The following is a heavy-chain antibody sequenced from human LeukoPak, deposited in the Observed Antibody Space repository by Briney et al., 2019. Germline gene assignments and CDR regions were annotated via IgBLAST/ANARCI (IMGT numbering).Heavy chain of an antibody. CDR2: ISGSGGST. CDR3: ARGGEYGSWDYYYGMDV. J-gene: IGHJ6*02. CDR1: GFTFSSYA. V-gene: IGHV3-23*01. D-gene: IGHD3-10*01. Sequence: GGSLRLSCAASGFTFSSYAMSWVRQAPGKGLEWVSAISGSGGSTYYADSVKGRFTISRDNSKNTLYLQMNSLRAEDTAVYYCARGGEYGSWDYYYGMDVWGQGTTVTVSS.